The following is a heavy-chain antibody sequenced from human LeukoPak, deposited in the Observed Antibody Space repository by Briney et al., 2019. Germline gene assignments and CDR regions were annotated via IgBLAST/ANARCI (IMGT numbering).Heavy chain of an antibody. CDR1: ASSIISDYY. V-gene: IGHV4-38-2*01. D-gene: IGHD3-10*01. Sequence: SETLSLTCAVSASSIISDYYWAWIRQPPGKGLEWIASIYHSGSTHYNPSLKSRGTISVDTSKNQFTLKLSSVTAADTAVYFCARVSVLMLRGLLVPRTWFDFWGHGTLVSVSS. CDR3: ARVSVLMLRGLLVPRTWFDF. CDR2: IYHSGST. J-gene: IGHJ5*01.